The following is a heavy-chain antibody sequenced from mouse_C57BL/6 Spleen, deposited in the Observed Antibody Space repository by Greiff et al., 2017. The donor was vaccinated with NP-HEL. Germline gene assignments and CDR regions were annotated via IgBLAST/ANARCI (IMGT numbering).Heavy chain of an antibody. J-gene: IGHJ2*01. Sequence: VMLVESGPGLVAPSQSLSITCTVSGFSLTSYAISWVRQPPGKGLEWLGVIWTGGGTHYNSALKSRLSISKDNSKSQVFLKMNSLQTDDTARYYCARTTVVAPFDYWGQGTTLTVSS. D-gene: IGHD1-1*01. CDR1: GFSLTSYA. CDR3: ARTTVVAPFDY. V-gene: IGHV2-9-1*01. CDR2: IWTGGGT.